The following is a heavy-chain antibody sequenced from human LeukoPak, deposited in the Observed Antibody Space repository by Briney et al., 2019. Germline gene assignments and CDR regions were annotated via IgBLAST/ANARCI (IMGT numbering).Heavy chain of an antibody. Sequence: GGSLRLSCTASGFTFGDYAMSWVRQAPGKGLEWVGFIRSKAYGGTTEYAASVKGRFTITRDDSKSIAYLQMNSLKTEDTAVYYCTRDPLAAMDYYYYMDVWGKGTTVTVSS. V-gene: IGHV3-49*04. CDR3: TRDPLAAMDYYYYMDV. CDR2: IRSKAYGGTT. CDR1: GFTFGDYA. D-gene: IGHD2-2*01. J-gene: IGHJ6*03.